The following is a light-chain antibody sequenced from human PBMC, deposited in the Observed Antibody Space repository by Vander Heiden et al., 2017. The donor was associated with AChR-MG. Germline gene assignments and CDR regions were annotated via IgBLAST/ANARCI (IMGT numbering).Light chain of an antibody. CDR1: QSVSSN. CDR3: QQYNNWPPVIT. J-gene: IGKJ4*01. V-gene: IGKV3-15*01. Sequence: EIVMTQSPATLSVSPGERATLSCRPSQSVSSNLAWYQQKPGQAPRLLIYGASTRATGIPARFSGSGSGTEFTLTISSLQSEDFAVYCCQQYNNWPPVITFGGGTKVEIK. CDR2: GAS.